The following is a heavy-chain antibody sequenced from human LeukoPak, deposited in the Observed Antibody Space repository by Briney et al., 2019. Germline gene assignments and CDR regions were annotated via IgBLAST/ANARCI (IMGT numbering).Heavy chain of an antibody. CDR2: INPNSGGT. CDR1: GYTFTDYY. Sequence: EASVKVSCKASGYTFTDYYMHWVRQAPGQGLEWMGWINPNSGGTNYAQKFQGRVTMTRDTSITTAYMELSRLRSDDTSMYYCARERNSGDYGNAFDVWGQGTKVTV. CDR3: ARERNSGDYGNAFDV. J-gene: IGHJ3*01. V-gene: IGHV1-2*02. D-gene: IGHD4-17*01.